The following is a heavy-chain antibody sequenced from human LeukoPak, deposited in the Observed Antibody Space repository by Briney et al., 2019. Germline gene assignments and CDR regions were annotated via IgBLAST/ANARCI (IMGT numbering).Heavy chain of an antibody. D-gene: IGHD3-22*01. CDR3: ARGLGYYDSSGYPAGDYYVDV. CDR1: GYTFTSYD. J-gene: IGHJ6*03. V-gene: IGHV1-8*03. Sequence: ASVEVSCKASGYTFTSYDINWVRQATGQGLEWMGWMNPNSGNTGYAQKFQGRVTITRNTSISTAYMELSSLRSEDTAVYYCARGLGYYDSSGYPAGDYYVDVWGKGTTVTVSS. CDR2: MNPNSGNT.